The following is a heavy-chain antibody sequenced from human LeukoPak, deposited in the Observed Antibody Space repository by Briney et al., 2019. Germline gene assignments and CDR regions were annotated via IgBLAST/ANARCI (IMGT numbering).Heavy chain of an antibody. CDR2: ISSSGSTI. CDR1: GFTFSSYE. Sequence: GGSLRLSCAASGFTFSSYEMNWVRQAPGKGLEWVSYISSSGSTIYYADSVKGRFTISRDNAKNSLYLQMNSLRAEDTAVYYCAREGRGDYLIDYWGQGTLVTVSS. D-gene: IGHD4-17*01. J-gene: IGHJ4*02. V-gene: IGHV3-48*03. CDR3: AREGRGDYLIDY.